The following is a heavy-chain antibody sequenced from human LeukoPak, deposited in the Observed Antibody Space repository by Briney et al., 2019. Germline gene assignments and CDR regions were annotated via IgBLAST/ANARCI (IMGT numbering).Heavy chain of an antibody. CDR3: AREYSGWYSDYYYGMDV. V-gene: IGHV1-69*13. CDR2: IIPIFGTA. Sequence: ASVKVSCKASGGTFSSYAISWVRQAPGQGLEWMGGIIPIFGTANYAQKFQGRVTITADESTSTAYMELSSLRSEDTAVYYCAREYSGWYSDYYYGMDVWGQGTTVTVSS. CDR1: GGTFSSYA. D-gene: IGHD6-19*01. J-gene: IGHJ6*02.